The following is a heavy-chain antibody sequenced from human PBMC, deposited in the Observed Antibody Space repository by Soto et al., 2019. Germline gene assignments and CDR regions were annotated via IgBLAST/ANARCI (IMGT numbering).Heavy chain of an antibody. V-gene: IGHV1-18*01. CDR3: ARESFDIVVVVAATPFDY. CDR1: GYTFTSYG. J-gene: IGHJ4*02. Sequence: ASVKVSCKASGYTFTSYGISWVRQAPGQGLEWMGWISAYNGNTNYAQKLQGRVTMTTDTSTSTAYMELRSLRSDDTAVYYCARESFDIVVVVAATPFDYWGQGTLVTAS. CDR2: ISAYNGNT. D-gene: IGHD2-15*01.